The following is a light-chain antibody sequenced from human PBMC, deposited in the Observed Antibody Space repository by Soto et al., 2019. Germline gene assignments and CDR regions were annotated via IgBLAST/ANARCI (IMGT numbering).Light chain of an antibody. CDR3: SSYTSSGTLYV. V-gene: IGLV2-14*03. Sequence: SVLTQAASVTGFPGQSITISCTGTSSDVGGYNYVSWYQQHPGKAPKLIIYNVSDRPSGVSNRFSGSKSGNTASLTISGLQAEDEADYSCSSYTSSGTLYVFGTGTKVTVL. J-gene: IGLJ1*01. CDR2: NVS. CDR1: SSDVGGYNY.